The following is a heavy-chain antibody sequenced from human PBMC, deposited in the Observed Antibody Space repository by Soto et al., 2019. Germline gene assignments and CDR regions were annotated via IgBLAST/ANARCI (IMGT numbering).Heavy chain of an antibody. V-gene: IGHV1-69*13. CDR2: SIPIFGTA. CDR3: ARSNRGVYYGSGSYSSAEAFDI. D-gene: IGHD3-10*01. Sequence: ASVKVSCKASGGTFSSYAISWVRQAPGQGLEWMGGSIPIFGTANYAQKFQGRVTITADESTSTAYMALSSLRSEDTAVYYCARSNRGVYYGSGSYSSAEAFDIWGQGTMVTVSS. J-gene: IGHJ3*02. CDR1: GGTFSSYA.